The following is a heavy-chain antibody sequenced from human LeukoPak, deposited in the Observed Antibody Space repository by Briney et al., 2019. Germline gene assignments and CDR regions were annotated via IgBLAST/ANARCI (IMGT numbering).Heavy chain of an antibody. CDR1: GGTFSYA. Sequence: SVKVSCKVSGGTFSYAISWVRQAPGQGLEWMGGNIPIFGTTDYAQNFQGRVTFTTDESTSTAYLELSSLRSEDTAVYYCARGAWGYNYGYHNYWGQGTLVTVSS. CDR3: ARGAWGYNYGYHNY. J-gene: IGHJ4*02. CDR2: NIPIFGTT. D-gene: IGHD5-18*01. V-gene: IGHV1-69*05.